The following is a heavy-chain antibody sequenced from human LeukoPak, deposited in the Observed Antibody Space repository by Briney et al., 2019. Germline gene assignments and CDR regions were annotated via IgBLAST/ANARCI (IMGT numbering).Heavy chain of an antibody. CDR3: ARSRSNSRTDFEY. CDR2: IYYSGST. CDR1: GGSISSYY. D-gene: IGHD3/OR15-3a*01. J-gene: IGHJ4*02. Sequence: SETLSLTCTVSGGSISSYYWSWIRQPPGKGLEWIGYIYYSGSTNYNPSLKSRVTISVDTSKNQFSLKLSSVTDADRAVYYCARSRSNSRTDFEYWGQGTLVTVSS. V-gene: IGHV4-59*08.